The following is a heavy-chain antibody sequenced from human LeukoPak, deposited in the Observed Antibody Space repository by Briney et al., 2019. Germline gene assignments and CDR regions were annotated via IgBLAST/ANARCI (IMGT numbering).Heavy chain of an antibody. CDR3: ARKAPHDSSGWYFDL. J-gene: IGHJ2*01. CDR1: GFTFSSYA. Sequence: GGSLRLSCAASGFTFSSYAMHWVRQAPGKGLEWVAVISYDGSNKYYADSVKGRFTISRDNSKNTLYLQMNSLRAEDTAVYYCARKAPHDSSGWYFDLWGRGTLVTVSS. D-gene: IGHD3-22*01. CDR2: ISYDGSNK. V-gene: IGHV3-30-3*01.